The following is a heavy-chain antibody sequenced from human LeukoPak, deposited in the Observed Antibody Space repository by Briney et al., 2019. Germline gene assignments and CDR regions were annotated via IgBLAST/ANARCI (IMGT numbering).Heavy chain of an antibody. CDR2: ISSSSSYI. D-gene: IGHD3-22*01. CDR3: ARKGVPDYYDSSGYYYFDY. CDR1: GFTFSSYS. Sequence: GSLRLSCAASGFTFSSYSMNWVRQAPGKGLEWVSSISSSSSYIYYADSVKGRFTISRDNAKNSLYLQMNSLRAEDTAVYYCARKGVPDYYDSSGYYYFDYWGQGTLVTVSS. V-gene: IGHV3-21*01. J-gene: IGHJ4*02.